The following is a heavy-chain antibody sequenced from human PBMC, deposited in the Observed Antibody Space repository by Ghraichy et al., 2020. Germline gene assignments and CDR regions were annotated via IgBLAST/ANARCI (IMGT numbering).Heavy chain of an antibody. CDR1: GGSITNYY. D-gene: IGHD6-19*01. V-gene: IGHV4-59*01. CDR2: IYYTGRT. CDR3: ERHISSGLDY. Sequence: SETLSLTCTVSGGSITNYYWSWIRQPPGKGLEWIGYIYYTGRTTYNPSLKSRVTMSVDTSKDQISLKLSSVTAADTAVYYCERHISSGLDYWGQGTLVTVSS. J-gene: IGHJ4*02.